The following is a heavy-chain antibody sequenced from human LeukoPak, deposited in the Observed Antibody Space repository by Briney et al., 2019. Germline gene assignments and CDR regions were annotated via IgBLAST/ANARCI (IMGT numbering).Heavy chain of an antibody. D-gene: IGHD2-2*01. V-gene: IGHV3-30-3*01. Sequence: PGGSLRLSCAASGFTFSSYAMHWVHQAPGKGLEWVAVISYDGSNKYYADSVKGRFTISRDNSKNTLYLQMNSLRAEDTAVYYCAASLPNIVVVPAAKGPFGSWGQGTLVTVSS. CDR3: AASLPNIVVVPAAKGPFGS. J-gene: IGHJ5*02. CDR1: GFTFSSYA. CDR2: ISYDGSNK.